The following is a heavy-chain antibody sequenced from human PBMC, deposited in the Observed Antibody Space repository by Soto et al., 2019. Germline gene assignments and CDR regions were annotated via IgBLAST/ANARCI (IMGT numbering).Heavy chain of an antibody. CDR2: IVPIYRTA. CDR1: GGTFSSYR. V-gene: IGHV1-69*01. Sequence: QVQLVQSGAEVKKPGSSVKVSCKASGGTFSSYRINWVRQAPGQGLEWVGGIVPIYRTADYAQKFQGRVTITADESDRTSYMELRSLKSQDTAVYYCVRDSGAKLSSSWGQGTLVTVSS. D-gene: IGHD6-13*01. CDR3: VRDSGAKLSSS. J-gene: IGHJ4*02.